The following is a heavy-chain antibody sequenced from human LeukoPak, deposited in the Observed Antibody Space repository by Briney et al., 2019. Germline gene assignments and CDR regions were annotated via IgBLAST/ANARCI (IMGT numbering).Heavy chain of an antibody. CDR3: ARGGPYYYYYMDV. CDR2: INPNSGGT. J-gene: IGHJ6*03. Sequence: GASVKVSCKASGYTLTGYYMHWVRQAPGQGLEWRGWINPNSGGTNYAQKFQGRVTMTRDTSIGTAYMELSRLRSDDTAVYYCARGGPYYYYYMDVWGKGTTVTVSS. CDR1: GYTLTGYY. V-gene: IGHV1-2*02.